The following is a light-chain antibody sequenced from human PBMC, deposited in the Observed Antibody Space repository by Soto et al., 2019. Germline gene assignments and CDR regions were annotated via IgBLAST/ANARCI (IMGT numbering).Light chain of an antibody. CDR2: GAS. CDR3: QQYGSSPVT. CDR1: QSVSSSY. V-gene: IGKV3-20*01. J-gene: IGKJ5*01. Sequence: EIVLTQSPGTLSLSQGESATLSCRASQSVSSSYLAWYQQKHGQAPRLLIYGASNRATGIPDRVSGSGSGTDFTLTISRLEPEDFAVYYCQQYGSSPVTFGQGTRLEI.